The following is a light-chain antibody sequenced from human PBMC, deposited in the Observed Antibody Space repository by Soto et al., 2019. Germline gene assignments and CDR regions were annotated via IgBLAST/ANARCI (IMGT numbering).Light chain of an antibody. CDR3: QQCYTTPPT. CDR1: QSVLYSSNNKNY. Sequence: DIVMTQSPDSLAVSLGERATINCKSSQSVLYSSNNKNYLAWYQQKPGQPPKLLIYWASTRESGVPYRFSGSGSGTDFTLTISSLQAEDVAVYYCQQCYTTPPTFDQGTKVEIK. V-gene: IGKV4-1*01. CDR2: WAS. J-gene: IGKJ1*01.